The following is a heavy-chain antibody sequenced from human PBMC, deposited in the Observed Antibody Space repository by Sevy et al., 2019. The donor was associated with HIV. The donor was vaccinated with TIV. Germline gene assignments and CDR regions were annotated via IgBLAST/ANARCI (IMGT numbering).Heavy chain of an antibody. J-gene: IGHJ4*02. D-gene: IGHD6-13*01. CDR1: GFTFSSYA. CDR2: ISYDGSSK. V-gene: IGHV3-30-3*01. Sequence: GGSLRLSCAASGFTFSSYAMHWVRQAPGKGLEWVAFISYDGSSKYYADSVKGRFTISRDNSKNTLNLQMNSLRTEDTAVYYCERKTNSTWYSLDYWGQGTLVTVSS. CDR3: ERKTNSTWYSLDY.